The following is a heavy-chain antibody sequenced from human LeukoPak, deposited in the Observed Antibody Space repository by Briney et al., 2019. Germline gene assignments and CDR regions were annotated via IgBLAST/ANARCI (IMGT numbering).Heavy chain of an antibody. V-gene: IGHV4-34*01. D-gene: IGHD5-24*01. J-gene: IGHJ4*02. Sequence: SETLSLTCAVYGGSFSGYYWSWIRQPPGKGLEWIGEINHSGSTNYNPSLKSRVTISVDTSKNQFSLKLSSVTAADTAIYYCARDGEMATIENYFEYWGQGTLVTVSS. CDR1: GGSFSGYY. CDR2: INHSGST. CDR3: ARDGEMATIENYFEY.